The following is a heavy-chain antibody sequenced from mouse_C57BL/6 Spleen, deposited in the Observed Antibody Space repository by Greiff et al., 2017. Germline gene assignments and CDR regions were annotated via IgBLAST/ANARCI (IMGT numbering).Heavy chain of an antibody. D-gene: IGHD2-2*01. J-gene: IGHJ1*03. CDR3: ARWRLRGKLDFDV. CDR1: GYTFTSYW. CDR2: INPSNGGT. V-gene: IGHV1-53*01. Sequence: VKLQQPGTELVKPGASVKLSCKASGYTFTSYWMHWVKQRPGQGLEWIGNINPSNGGTNYNEKFKSKATLTVDKSSSTAYMKLSSLTSEDSAVYYCARWRLRGKLDFDVWGTGTTVTVSS.